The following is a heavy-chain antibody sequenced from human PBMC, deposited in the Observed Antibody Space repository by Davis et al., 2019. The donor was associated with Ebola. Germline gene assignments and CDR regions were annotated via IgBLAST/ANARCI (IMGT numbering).Heavy chain of an antibody. J-gene: IGHJ6*02. CDR1: GDSLNGYH. D-gene: IGHD3-16*01. CDR3: AGCGGITYYYYGMDV. CDR2: INHSGST. Sequence: MPSETLSLTCTVSGDSLNGYHWSWIRQPPGKGLEWIGEINHSGSTNYNPSLKSRVTISVDTSKNQFSLKLSSVTAADTAVYYCAGCGGITYYYYGMDVWGQGTTVTVSS. V-gene: IGHV4-34*01.